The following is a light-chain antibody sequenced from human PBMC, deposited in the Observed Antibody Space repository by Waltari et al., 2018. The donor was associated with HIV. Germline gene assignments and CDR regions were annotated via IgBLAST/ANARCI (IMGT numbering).Light chain of an antibody. J-gene: IGLJ2*01. CDR2: RNT. CDR3: AAWGNSLSLL. Sequence: QSVLTQPPSASGTPGQRVTISCSGSSSNIGSNYVYWYQQLPGTAHKLLLQRNTQRPSGVPDRFSGSKSGTSACLAISGLRSEDEADYYCAAWGNSLSLLFGGGTKLTVL. CDR1: SSNIGSNY. V-gene: IGLV1-47*01.